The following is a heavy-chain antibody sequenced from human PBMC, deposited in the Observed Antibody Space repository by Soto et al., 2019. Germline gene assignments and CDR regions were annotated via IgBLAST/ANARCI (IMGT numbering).Heavy chain of an antibody. Sequence: ASVKVSCKASGYTFTSYGISWVRQAPGQGLEWMGWISAYNGNTNYAQKLQGRVTMTTDTSTSTAYMELRSLRSDDTAVYYCAGGVTVVVPAAATPPQYYFDYWGQGTLVTVSS. CDR1: GYTFTSYG. D-gene: IGHD2-2*01. V-gene: IGHV1-18*01. CDR3: AGGVTVVVPAAATPPQYYFDY. CDR2: ISAYNGNT. J-gene: IGHJ4*02.